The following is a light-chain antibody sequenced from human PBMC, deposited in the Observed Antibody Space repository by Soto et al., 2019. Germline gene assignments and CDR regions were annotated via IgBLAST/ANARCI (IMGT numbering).Light chain of an antibody. Sequence: QSALTQPASVSGSPGQSITISCTGTSSDVGAYNYVSWYQQHPGKVPKLMIYDVSDRPLGVSNRFSGSKSGNTASLTISGLQTEDGADYYCSSFTRSNSYVFGTGTKLTVL. J-gene: IGLJ1*01. CDR1: SSDVGAYNY. V-gene: IGLV2-14*03. CDR3: SSFTRSNSYV. CDR2: DVS.